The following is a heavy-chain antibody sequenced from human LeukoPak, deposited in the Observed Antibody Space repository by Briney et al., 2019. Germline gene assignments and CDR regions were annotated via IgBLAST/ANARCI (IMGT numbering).Heavy chain of an antibody. V-gene: IGHV1-3*01. CDR2: INAGNGNT. D-gene: IGHD5-18*01. Sequence: GASVKVSCKASGYTFTSYAMHWVRQAPGQRLEWMGWINAGNGNTKYSQKFQGRVTITRDTSASTAYMELSSLRSEDTAVYYCARRKDTAMVFDPWGQRTLVTVSS. CDR3: ARRKDTAMVFDP. CDR1: GYTFTSYA. J-gene: IGHJ5*02.